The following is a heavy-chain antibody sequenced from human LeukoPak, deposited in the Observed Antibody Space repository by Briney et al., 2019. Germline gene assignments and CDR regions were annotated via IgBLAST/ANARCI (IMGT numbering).Heavy chain of an antibody. J-gene: IGHJ4*02. D-gene: IGHD6-19*01. CDR3: ARDERAVAAPDY. V-gene: IGHV3-11*04. CDR1: GFTFSDYY. Sequence: GGSLRLSCAASGFTFSDYYMSWIRQAPGKGLEWVSYISSSGNTIYYADSVKGRFTISRDNAKNSLYLQMNSLRAEDTAVYYCARDERAVAAPDYWGQGTLVTVSS. CDR2: ISSSGNTI.